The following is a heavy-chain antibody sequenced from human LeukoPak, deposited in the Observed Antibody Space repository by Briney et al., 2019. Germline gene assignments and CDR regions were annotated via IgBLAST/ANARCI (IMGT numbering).Heavy chain of an antibody. CDR2: INHSGST. CDR3: ARLNYYDSSGYYQSDY. J-gene: IGHJ4*02. CDR1: GGSFSGYY. D-gene: IGHD3-22*01. Sequence: SETLSLTCAVYGGSFSGYYWSWIRQPPGKGLEWLGEINHSGSTNYNPSLKSRVTISVDTSKNQFSLKLSSVTAADTAVYYCARLNYYDSSGYYQSDYWGQGTLVTVSS. V-gene: IGHV4-34*01.